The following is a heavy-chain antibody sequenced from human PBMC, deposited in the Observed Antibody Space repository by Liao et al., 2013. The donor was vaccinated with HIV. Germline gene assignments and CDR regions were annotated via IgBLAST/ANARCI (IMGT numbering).Heavy chain of an antibody. V-gene: IGHV4-34*02. CDR2: IKHSGST. D-gene: IGHD3-3*01. CDR3: ARMGTSTEYYDMWSGYYSHVQQGTHFDH. CDR1: GGSFSGYY. Sequence: QVQLQQWGAGLLKPSETLSLTCAVYGGSFSGYYWSWIRQPPGKGLEWIGEIKHSGSTYYNPSLKSRVSISVDTSKNQFSLKLSSVTAADTAMYYCARMGTSTEYYDMWSGYYSHVQQGTHFDHWGQGTLVTVSS. J-gene: IGHJ4*02.